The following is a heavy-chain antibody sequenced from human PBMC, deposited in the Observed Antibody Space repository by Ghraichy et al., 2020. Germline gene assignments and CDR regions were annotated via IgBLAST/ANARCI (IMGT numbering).Heavy chain of an antibody. Sequence: SETLSLTCTLSGGSISSHFWSWIRRSPGKGLEWIGHISYSGGTYYNPSLRGRVTISVDTSKSQFSLKVSSVTAADTAVYYCARHPSPRSYGDNWFDPWGHGTLVTVSS. CDR3: ARHPSPRSYGDNWFDP. J-gene: IGHJ5*02. D-gene: IGHD3-16*01. CDR2: ISYSGGT. V-gene: IGHV4-59*08. CDR1: GGSISSHF.